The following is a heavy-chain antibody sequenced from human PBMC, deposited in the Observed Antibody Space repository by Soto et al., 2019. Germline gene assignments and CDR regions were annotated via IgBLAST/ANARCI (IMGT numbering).Heavy chain of an antibody. CDR1: GYTFTSYY. D-gene: IGHD3-10*01. V-gene: IGHV1-46*01. Sequence: QVQLVQSGAEVKKPGASVKVSCKASGYTFTSYYMHWVRQAPGQGLEWMGIINPSGGSTSYAQKFQGRVNMTRDTSTSTVYMELSSLRSEDTAVYYCAREAGGSGSLRAGEYYFDYWGQGPLVTVSS. J-gene: IGHJ4*02. CDR3: AREAGGSGSLRAGEYYFDY. CDR2: INPSGGST.